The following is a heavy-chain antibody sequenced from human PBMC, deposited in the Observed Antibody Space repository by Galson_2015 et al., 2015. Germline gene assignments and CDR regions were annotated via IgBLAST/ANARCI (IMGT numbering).Heavy chain of an antibody. CDR2: IKSKTDGGTT. J-gene: IGHJ6*02. CDR3: ATDLFLGGMDV. CDR1: GFSFSNAW. V-gene: IGHV3-15*01. Sequence: SLRLSCAASGFSFSNAWMSWVRQAPGKGLEWVGRIKSKTDGGTTDCAAPVKGRLTISRDDSKNMLYLQMNSLKAEDTAVYYCATDLFLGGMDVWGQGTTVTVSS. D-gene: IGHD3-3*01.